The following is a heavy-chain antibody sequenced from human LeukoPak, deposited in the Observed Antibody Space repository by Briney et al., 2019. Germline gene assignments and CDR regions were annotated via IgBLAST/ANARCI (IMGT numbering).Heavy chain of an antibody. CDR1: GITFSSYG. Sequence: GGSLRLSCAASGITFSSYGMSWVRQAPGKGLEWVANIKQDGSEKYYVDSVKGRFTISRDNAKNSLYLQMNSLRGEDTAVYYCARDWGLTYYYFYYYMDVWGKGTTVTVSS. D-gene: IGHD3-10*01. CDR3: ARDWGLTYYYFYYYMDV. V-gene: IGHV3-7*01. CDR2: IKQDGSEK. J-gene: IGHJ6*03.